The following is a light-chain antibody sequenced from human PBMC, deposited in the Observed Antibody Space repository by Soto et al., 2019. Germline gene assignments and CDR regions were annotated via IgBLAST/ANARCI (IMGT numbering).Light chain of an antibody. CDR3: QQSYNALT. CDR2: GAS. J-gene: IGKJ4*01. CDR1: QGVSSN. V-gene: IGKV3D-15*01. Sequence: EIRIPQSPPPLPGSPGERATFSGRSIQGVSSNLAWYQKKLGQAPRLPIYGASTRATDIPARFSGSGSGTEFTLTISSLQSEDLATYYCQQSYNALTFGGGTKVEIK.